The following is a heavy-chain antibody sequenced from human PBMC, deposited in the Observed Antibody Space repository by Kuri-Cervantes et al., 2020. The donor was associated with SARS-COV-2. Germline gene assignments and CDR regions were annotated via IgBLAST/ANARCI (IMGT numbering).Heavy chain of an antibody. V-gene: IGHV4-39*02. CDR1: DGPISSSSYS. J-gene: IGHJ3*02. CDR3: ARVVPAQGGSGAFDI. CDR2: IYYSGST. Sequence: SGTLSLTFTVLDGPISSSSYSWGWIRQPPGKGLEWIGSIYYSGSTYYNPSLKSPVTISVDTSKNHFSLKLSSVAAADTAVYYCARVVPAQGGSGAFDIWGQGTMVTVSS. D-gene: IGHD2-2*01.